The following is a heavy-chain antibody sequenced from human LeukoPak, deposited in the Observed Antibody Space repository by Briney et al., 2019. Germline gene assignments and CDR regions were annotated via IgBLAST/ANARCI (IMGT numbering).Heavy chain of an antibody. Sequence: PGGSLRLSCAASGFTFSSYAMRWARQAPGEGLEWVSGISGSGGNTYYADSVKGRFTISRDNSKNTLYLQMNSLRAEDTAVYYCAKDRGGNYLLVFDVWGQGTMVTVSS. CDR1: GFTFSSYA. V-gene: IGHV3-23*01. CDR3: AKDRGGNYLLVFDV. CDR2: ISGSGGNT. D-gene: IGHD1-26*01. J-gene: IGHJ3*01.